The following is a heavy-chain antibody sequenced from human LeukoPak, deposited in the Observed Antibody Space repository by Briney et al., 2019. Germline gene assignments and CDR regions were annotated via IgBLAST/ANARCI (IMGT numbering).Heavy chain of an antibody. V-gene: IGHV3-7*01. CDR1: GFIFSDYW. J-gene: IGHJ4*02. CDR3: TKDLNHDSSG. CDR2: IQTDGSAK. Sequence: GESLQISVASSGFIFSDYWMTWVRRAPGKGLECVANIQTDGSAKYYPDSVTGRFTVSRDNAKNSLYLQMNNMRVEATAIYYCTKDLNHDSSGWGQGTLVTVSS. D-gene: IGHD3-22*01.